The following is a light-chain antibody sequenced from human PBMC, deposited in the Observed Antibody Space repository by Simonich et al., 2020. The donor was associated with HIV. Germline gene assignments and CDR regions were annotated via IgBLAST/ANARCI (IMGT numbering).Light chain of an antibody. CDR1: QSVSRN. V-gene: IGKV3-15*01. J-gene: IGKJ2*01. CDR2: GAS. CDR3: QQYNDWPYT. Sequence: EIVMTQSPATLSVSPGERATLSCRASQSVSRNLAWYQQKHGQAPRLRIYGASTRATGIPFRFSGSGSGTEFTLTISSMQSEDFTVYFCQQYNDWPYTFGQGTTLEIK.